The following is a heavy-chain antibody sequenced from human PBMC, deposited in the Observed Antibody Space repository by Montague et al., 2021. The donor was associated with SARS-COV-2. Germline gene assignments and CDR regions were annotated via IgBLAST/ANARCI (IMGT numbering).Heavy chain of an antibody. D-gene: IGHD2-2*01. CDR1: GGSIITSNYY. CDR2: GYYSGST. J-gene: IGHJ5*02. Sequence: SETLSLTCTVSGGSIITSNYYWGWLRQPPGKGLEWIGSGYYSGSTSYXXXLTSRVTLSVDTSKNQFSLNLASVTAADTAVYYCARHVGWGPGAMDWFDPWGQGTLVTVSS. CDR3: ARHVGWGPGAMDWFDP. V-gene: IGHV4-39*01.